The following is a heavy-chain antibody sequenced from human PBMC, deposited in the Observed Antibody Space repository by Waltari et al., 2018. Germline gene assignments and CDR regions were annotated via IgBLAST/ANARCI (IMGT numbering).Heavy chain of an antibody. CDR3: ARFPRDYSFDY. J-gene: IGHJ4*02. CDR2: IYTSGNT. Sequence: QVQLQESGPGLVKPSQTLSLTCSVSGGSITSGIYYWTWIRQPAGKGLDWIGRIYTSGNTDYNPSLKSRVTMSMDTSKNQFSLNLSSVTAADTAVYYCARFPRDYSFDYWGQGTLVTVSS. V-gene: IGHV4-61*02. D-gene: IGHD4-17*01. CDR1: GGSITSGIYY.